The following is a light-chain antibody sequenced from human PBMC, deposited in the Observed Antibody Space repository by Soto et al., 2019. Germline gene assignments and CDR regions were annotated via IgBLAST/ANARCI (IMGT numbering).Light chain of an antibody. CDR1: SSDVGGYNY. CDR2: EVS. CDR3: SSYTSSSSLYV. Sequence: QSALTQPASVSGSPGQSITISCTGTSSDVGGYNYVSWYQQHPGTAPKLMIYEVSNRPSGLSNRFSGSKSGNTASLTISVLQAEDDADYYCSSYTSSSSLYVFGTGTKVTVL. V-gene: IGLV2-14*01. J-gene: IGLJ1*01.